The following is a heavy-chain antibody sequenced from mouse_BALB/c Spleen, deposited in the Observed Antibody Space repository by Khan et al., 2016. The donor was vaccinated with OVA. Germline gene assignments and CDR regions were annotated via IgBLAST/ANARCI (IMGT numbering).Heavy chain of an antibody. CDR3: VGGWVVVPYWYCDV. J-gene: IGHJ1*01. CDR1: GYSITSAYC. CDR2: ISYDGSN. Sequence: VQLKESGPGLVKPSQSLSLTCSVTGYSITSAYCWNWIRQFPGNKLEWVGYISYDGSNNYNPSLKNQISIPRDTSTNTFFLKLNSVTTEDTAIYSCVGGWVVVPYWYCDVWVAGTTVTVSS. V-gene: IGHV3-6*02. D-gene: IGHD1-1*01.